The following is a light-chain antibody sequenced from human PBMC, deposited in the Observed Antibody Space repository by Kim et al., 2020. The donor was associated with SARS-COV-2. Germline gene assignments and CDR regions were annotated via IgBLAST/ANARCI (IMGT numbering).Light chain of an antibody. V-gene: IGKV1-39*01. CDR1: QSITNF. CDR2: GAS. CDR3: QQSYSTPQLT. Sequence: ASVGDTFTITCRASQSITNFLNWYQQRPGKAPKLLIYGASSLQSGVPSRFSGSGSGTDFTLTIDSLQPEDFATYYCQQSYSTPQLTFGGGTKLEI. J-gene: IGKJ4*01.